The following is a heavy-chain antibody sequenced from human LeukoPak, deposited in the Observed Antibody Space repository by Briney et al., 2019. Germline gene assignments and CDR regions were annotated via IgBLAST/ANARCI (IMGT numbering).Heavy chain of an antibody. CDR3: ARERMVRGVIITVFDY. V-gene: IGHV3-33*01. CDR2: IWYDGSNK. CDR1: GFTFSSYG. J-gene: IGHJ4*02. D-gene: IGHD3-10*01. Sequence: GGSLRLSCAASGFTFSSYGMHWVRQAPGKGLEWVAVIWYDGSNKYYADSVKGRFTISRDNAKNSLYLQMNSLRAEDTAVYYCARERMVRGVIITVFDYWGQGTLVTVSS.